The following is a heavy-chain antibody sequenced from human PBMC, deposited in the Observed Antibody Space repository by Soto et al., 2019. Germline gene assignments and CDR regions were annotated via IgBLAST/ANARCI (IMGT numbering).Heavy chain of an antibody. CDR1: GFTFSSYS. Sequence: PGGSLRPSCAASGFTFSSYSMNWVRQAPGKGLEWVSSISSSSSYIYYADSVKGRFTISRDNAKNSLYLQMNSLRAEDTAVYYCARDFRVGGKRGYWGQGTPVTVSS. CDR2: ISSSSSYI. D-gene: IGHD3-10*01. CDR3: ARDFRVGGKRGY. V-gene: IGHV3-21*01. J-gene: IGHJ4*02.